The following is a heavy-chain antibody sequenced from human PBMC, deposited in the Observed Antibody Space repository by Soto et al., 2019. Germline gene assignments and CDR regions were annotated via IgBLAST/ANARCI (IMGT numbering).Heavy chain of an antibody. J-gene: IGHJ1*01. CDR3: ARGAVNYVLGGGYYCCRYYCCS. CDR2: MNPNSGNT. Sequence: GASVKVSCKASGYTFTRYDINWVRQATGQGLEWMGWMNPNSGNTSYAQKIQGRVTMTTNTSISTAYMELSSLRSGYTAVYYCARGAVNYVLGGGYYCCRYYCCSWGQGTRFTVAS. V-gene: IGHV1-8*01. D-gene: IGHD3-3*01. CDR1: GYTFTRYD.